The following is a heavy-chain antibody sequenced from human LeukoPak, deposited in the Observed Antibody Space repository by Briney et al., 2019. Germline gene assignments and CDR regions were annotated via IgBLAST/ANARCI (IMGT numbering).Heavy chain of an antibody. CDR3: AKEEVISGNHGVYFDY. D-gene: IGHD3-22*01. J-gene: IGHJ4*02. V-gene: IGHV3-30*02. CDR2: IRYDGNSN. CDR1: GFTFKSYG. Sequence: GGSLRLSCAASGFTFKSYGMHWVRQAPGKGLEWVAFIRYDGNSNYYADSVKGRFTISRDNSRSTLYLQMNSQRAEDTAVYYCAKEEVISGNHGVYFDYWGQGTLVTVSS.